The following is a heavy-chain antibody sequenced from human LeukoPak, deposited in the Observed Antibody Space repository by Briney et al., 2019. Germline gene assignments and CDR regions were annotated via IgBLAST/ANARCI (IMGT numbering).Heavy chain of an antibody. J-gene: IGHJ6*02. D-gene: IGHD4-11*01. CDR1: GFTFSTYS. Sequence: PGGALRLSCAASGFTFSTYSLHWVRQAPGKGLEWVAVISKGGTNKYYADSVKGRFTISRDNSKNTLYMQMNSLRPEGTAVNFCARDLPATVTTYYYGMDVWGQGTTVTVSS. V-gene: IGHV3-30-3*01. CDR2: ISKGGTNK. CDR3: ARDLPATVTTYYYGMDV.